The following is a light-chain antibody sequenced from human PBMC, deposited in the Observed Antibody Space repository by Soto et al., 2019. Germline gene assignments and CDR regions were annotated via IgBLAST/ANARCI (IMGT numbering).Light chain of an antibody. CDR2: DAS. Sequence: DSQITQSPSTLSAYIGDKVTITCRASESIRTWLAWYQHKPGKAPKFLIYDASSLESGVPSRFSGSGSGTEFTLTISNLQPDDFATYFCQQYNNYPRTFGQRTKVDI. CDR1: ESIRTW. CDR3: QQYNNYPRT. V-gene: IGKV1-5*01. J-gene: IGKJ1*01.